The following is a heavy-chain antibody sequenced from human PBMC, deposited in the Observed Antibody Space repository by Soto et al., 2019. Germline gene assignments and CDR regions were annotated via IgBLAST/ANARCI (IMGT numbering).Heavy chain of an antibody. CDR1: GGSISSYY. Sequence: PAETLSLTCTVSGGSISSYYWSWIRQPPGKGLEWIGYIYYSGSTNYNPSLKSRVTISVDTSKNQFSLKLSSVTAADTAVYYCASSFYSSSDRQSIYWGLKSVTHFDYWGQGTLVTVSS. V-gene: IGHV4-59*01. CDR3: ASSFYSSSDRQSIYWGLKSVTHFDY. J-gene: IGHJ4*02. CDR2: IYYSGST. D-gene: IGHD6-6*01.